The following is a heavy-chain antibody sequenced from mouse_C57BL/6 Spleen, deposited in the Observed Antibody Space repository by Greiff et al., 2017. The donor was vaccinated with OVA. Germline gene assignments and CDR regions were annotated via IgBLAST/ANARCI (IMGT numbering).Heavy chain of an antibody. CDR2: ISYSGST. CDR3: ARVGNWDWYFDV. D-gene: IGHD4-1*01. CDR1: GYSITSGYD. Sequence: EVQLQESGPGMVKPSQSLSLTCTVTGYSITSGYDWHWIRHFPGNKLEWMGYISYSGSTNYNPSLKSRISITHDTSKNHFFLKLNSVTTEDTATYYCARVGNWDWYFDVWGTGTTVTVSS. J-gene: IGHJ1*03. V-gene: IGHV3-1*01.